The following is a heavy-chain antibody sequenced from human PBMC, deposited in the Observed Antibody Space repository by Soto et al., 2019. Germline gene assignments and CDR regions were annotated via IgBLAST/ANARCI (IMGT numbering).Heavy chain of an antibody. Sequence: GGSLRLSCSASGFTFSSYAMHWVRQAPGKGLEYVSAISSNGGSTYYADSVKGGFTISRDNSKDTLYLQMSSLRAEDTAVYYCVKDYMGSDYGHDAFDIWGQGTMVTVSS. CDR2: ISSNGGST. CDR3: VKDYMGSDYGHDAFDI. J-gene: IGHJ3*02. V-gene: IGHV3-64D*06. D-gene: IGHD4-17*01. CDR1: GFTFSSYA.